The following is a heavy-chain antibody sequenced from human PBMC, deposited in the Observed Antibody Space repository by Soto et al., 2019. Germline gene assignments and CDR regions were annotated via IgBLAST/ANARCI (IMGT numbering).Heavy chain of an antibody. D-gene: IGHD1-1*01. Sequence: GASVKVSCKASGYTFTSYAMHWVRQAPGQRLEWMGWINAGNGNTKYSQKFQGRVTITRDTSASTAYMELSSLRSEDTAVYYCARDLGTGTPNPFDYWGQGTLLTVSS. CDR2: INAGNGNT. V-gene: IGHV1-3*01. J-gene: IGHJ4*02. CDR3: ARDLGTGTPNPFDY. CDR1: GYTFTSYA.